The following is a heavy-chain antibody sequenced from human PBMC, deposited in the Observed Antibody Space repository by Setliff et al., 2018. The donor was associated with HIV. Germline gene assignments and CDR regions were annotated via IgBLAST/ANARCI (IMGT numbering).Heavy chain of an antibody. CDR2: INAGNGNR. CDR1: GYTFKSYD. D-gene: IGHD5-12*01. CDR3: ARVGNKRLQFFDH. V-gene: IGHV1-3*01. J-gene: IGHJ4*02. Sequence: ASVKVSCKTSGYTFKSYDINWVRQAPGQRPEWMARINAGNGNREYSPKFQGRVTITADTSASTMYMELSSLRSEDTAVYYCARVGNKRLQFFDHWGQGTLVTVSS.